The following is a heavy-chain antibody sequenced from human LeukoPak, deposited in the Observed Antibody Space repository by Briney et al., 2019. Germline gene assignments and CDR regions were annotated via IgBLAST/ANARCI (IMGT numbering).Heavy chain of an antibody. CDR2: INHSGST. Sequence: PSETLSLTCAVSGGSFSGYYWSWIRQPPGKGLEWVGEINHSGSTNYNPSLKSRVTISVDTSKNQFSLKLSSVTAADTAVYYWARDRRIGRGYSYGARFDIWGQGTMVTVSS. CDR3: ARDRRIGRGYSYGARFDI. J-gene: IGHJ3*02. D-gene: IGHD5-18*01. CDR1: GGSFSGYY. V-gene: IGHV4-34*01.